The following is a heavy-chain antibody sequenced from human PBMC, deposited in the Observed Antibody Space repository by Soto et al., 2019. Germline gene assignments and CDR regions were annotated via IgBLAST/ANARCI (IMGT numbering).Heavy chain of an antibody. D-gene: IGHD2-15*01. Sequence: SVKVSCKASGGTFSSYAISWVRQAPGQGLEWMGGIIPIFGTANYAQKFQGRVTITADESTSTAYMELSSLRSEDTAVYYCASRLGYCSGGSRYSDYYGMDDWGQGTTVTVSS. CDR1: GGTFSSYA. J-gene: IGHJ6*02. CDR2: IIPIFGTA. CDR3: ASRLGYCSGGSRYSDYYGMDD. V-gene: IGHV1-69*13.